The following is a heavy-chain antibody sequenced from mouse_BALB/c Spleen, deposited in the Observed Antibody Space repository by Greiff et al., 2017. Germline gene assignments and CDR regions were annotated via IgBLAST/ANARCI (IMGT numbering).Heavy chain of an antibody. V-gene: IGHV3-6*02. Sequence: EVQLVESGPGLVKPSQSLSLTCSVTGYSITSGYYWNWIRQFPGNKLEWMGYISYDGSNNYNPSLKNRISITRDTSKNQFFLKLNSVTTEDTATYYCADSSGNYYAMDYWGQGTSVTVSS. CDR1: GYSITSGYY. CDR3: ADSSGNYYAMDY. J-gene: IGHJ4*01. CDR2: ISYDGSN. D-gene: IGHD3-2*01.